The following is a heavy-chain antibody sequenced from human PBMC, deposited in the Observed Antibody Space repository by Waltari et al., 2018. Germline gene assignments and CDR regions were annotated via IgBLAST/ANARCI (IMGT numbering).Heavy chain of an antibody. CDR1: GFSFSDHH. Sequence: EVQLVESGGDLVQPGGSLRLSCTGSGFSFSDHHRDWVRQSPGKGRGWRCRSFTNTDYRRTTYAAAVRSRFTISRDDSKRSLYLQMNNLRPEDTAMYYCTRSPVGTPPCDNWGPGTLVTVS. V-gene: IGHV3-72*01. CDR2: SFTNTDYRRT. D-gene: IGHD1-26*01. CDR3: TRSPVGTPPCDN. J-gene: IGHJ4*02.